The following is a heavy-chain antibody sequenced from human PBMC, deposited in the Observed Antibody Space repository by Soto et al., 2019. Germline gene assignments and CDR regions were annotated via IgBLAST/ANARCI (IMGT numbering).Heavy chain of an antibody. V-gene: IGHV3-33*01. CDR1: GFTFSGFG. CDR2: IWYDGRKK. CDR3: ARGRGGSYGGNSAHFDL. J-gene: IGHJ3*01. Sequence: QVQLVESGGGVVQPGTSLRLSCEASGFTFSGFGMHWVRQAPGKGLEWVAVIWYDGRKKYYADCVKGRFTISRDNSKNALDLQMNSLRAEDTAVYYCARGRGGSYGGNSAHFDLWGQGTLVTVSS. D-gene: IGHD4-17*01.